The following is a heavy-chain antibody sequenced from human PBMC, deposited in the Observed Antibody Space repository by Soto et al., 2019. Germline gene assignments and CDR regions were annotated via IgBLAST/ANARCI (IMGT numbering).Heavy chain of an antibody. J-gene: IGHJ4*02. D-gene: IGHD2-15*01. CDR2: ISGSGDTT. CDR1: GFTFSTCA. Sequence: GGSLRLSCAASGFTFSTCAMTWVRQTPGKGLEWVLCISGSGDTTYYADSVKGRFTISRDTSKNTVYLQMNSLRADDTAVYYCAKGHPGGSCYSGLDCWGQGTLVTVSS. CDR3: AKGHPGGSCYSGLDC. V-gene: IGHV3-23*01.